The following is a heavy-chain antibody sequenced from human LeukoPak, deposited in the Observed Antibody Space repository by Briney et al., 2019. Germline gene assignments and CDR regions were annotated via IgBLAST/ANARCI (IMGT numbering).Heavy chain of an antibody. J-gene: IGHJ4*02. D-gene: IGHD3-3*01. Sequence: GGSLRLSCAASGFTFSSYAMSWVRQAPGKGLEWVSVISGTGGSTYYADSVKGRFAISRDNDKNSLYLQMHSLRAEDTAVYYCARDLDFWSGYYSLVFDYWGQGILVTVSS. CDR2: ISGTGGST. V-gene: IGHV3-23*01. CDR3: ARDLDFWSGYYSLVFDY. CDR1: GFTFSSYA.